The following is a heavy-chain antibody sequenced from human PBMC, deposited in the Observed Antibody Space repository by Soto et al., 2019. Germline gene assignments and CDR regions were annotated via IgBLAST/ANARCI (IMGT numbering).Heavy chain of an antibody. J-gene: IGHJ5*02. CDR3: AKVIAAAGTGYWFDP. Sequence: EVQLLVSGGGLVQPGGSLRLSCAASGFTFSSYAMSWVRQAPGKGLEWVSAISGSGGSTYSADSVKGRFTISRDNSKNTLYLQMNSLRAEDTAGYYCAKVIAAAGTGYWFDPWGQGTLVTGSS. V-gene: IGHV3-23*01. D-gene: IGHD6-13*01. CDR1: GFTFSSYA. CDR2: ISGSGGST.